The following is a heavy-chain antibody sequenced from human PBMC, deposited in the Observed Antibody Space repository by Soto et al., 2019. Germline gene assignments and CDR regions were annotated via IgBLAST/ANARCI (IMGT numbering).Heavy chain of an antibody. J-gene: IGHJ4*02. CDR2: INRSGGT. V-gene: IGHV4-34*01. Sequence: QVQLQQGGAGLLKPSETLSLTCAVTGGSFSGHYWSWIRQAPGKGLEWIGEINRSGGTNYDPSLKSRVTISVDASKNQFSLRLSAVTAADTAAYYCARAPIIGATFFDYWGPGSLVTVSS. CDR3: ARAPIIGATFFDY. D-gene: IGHD1-26*01. CDR1: GGSFSGHY.